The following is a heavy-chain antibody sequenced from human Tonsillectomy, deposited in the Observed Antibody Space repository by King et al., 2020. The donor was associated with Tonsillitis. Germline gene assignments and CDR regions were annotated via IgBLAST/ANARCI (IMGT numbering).Heavy chain of an antibody. V-gene: IGHV3-30*04. J-gene: IGHJ4*02. Sequence: VQLVESGGGVVQPGRSLRLSCAASGFTLSSYAVHWVRQAPGKGLEWMSVISYDGSNKHYADSVKGRFIISRDNSKDTVYLQMNSLRAEDTALYSCARGIAVADPLESWGQGTLVTVSS. CDR2: ISYDGSNK. D-gene: IGHD6-19*01. CDR3: ARGIAVADPLES. CDR1: GFTLSSYA.